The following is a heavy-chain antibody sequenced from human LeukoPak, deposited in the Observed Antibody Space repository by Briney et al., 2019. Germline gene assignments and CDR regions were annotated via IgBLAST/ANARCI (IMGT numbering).Heavy chain of an antibody. CDR1: GGSISSYY. CDR2: IYYSGST. CDR3: ARSPGITIFGVVITNNWFDP. J-gene: IGHJ5*02. V-gene: IGHV4-59*01. Sequence: PSETLSLTCTVSGGSISSYYWSWIRQPPGKGLEWIGCIYYSGSTNYNPSLKSRVTISVDTPKNQFSLKLSSVTAANTAVYYCARSPGITIFGVVITNNWFDPWGQGTLVTVSS. D-gene: IGHD3-3*01.